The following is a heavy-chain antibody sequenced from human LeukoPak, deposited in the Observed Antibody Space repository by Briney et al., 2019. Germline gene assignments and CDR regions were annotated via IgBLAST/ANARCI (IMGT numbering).Heavy chain of an antibody. J-gene: IGHJ4*02. CDR1: GFTFSNYA. CDR2: ISGSGDNT. Sequence: PGGSLRRSRAPSGFTFSNYAMSWVRQAPGKGLEWVSAISGSGDNTYYADSVKGRFTVSRDNSKNTLHLQMNSLRVEDTAIYYCATSTFSTNPPVGNCWGQGTLVTVSS. D-gene: IGHD2-8*01. CDR3: ATSTFSTNPPVGNC. V-gene: IGHV3-23*01.